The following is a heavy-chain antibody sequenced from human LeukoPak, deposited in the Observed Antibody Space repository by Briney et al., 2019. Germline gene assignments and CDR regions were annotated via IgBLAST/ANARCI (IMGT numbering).Heavy chain of an antibody. V-gene: IGHV4-30-2*01. Sequence: SQTLSLTCAVSGGSISSGGYSWSRIRQPPGKGLEWIGYIYHSGSTYYNPSLKSRVTISVDRSKNQFSLKLSSVTAADTAVYYCASSREGYSGYDLDYWGQGTLVTVSS. CDR3: ASSREGYSGYDLDY. CDR1: GGSISSGGYS. D-gene: IGHD5-12*01. CDR2: IYHSGST. J-gene: IGHJ4*02.